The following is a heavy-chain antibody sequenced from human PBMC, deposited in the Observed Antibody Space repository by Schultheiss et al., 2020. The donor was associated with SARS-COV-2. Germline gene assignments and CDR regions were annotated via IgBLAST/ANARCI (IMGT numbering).Heavy chain of an antibody. V-gene: IGHV3-48*03. D-gene: IGHD2-2*01. J-gene: IGHJ6*02. CDR1: GFTFSSYE. Sequence: GGSLRLSCAASGFTFSSYEMNWVRQAPGKGLEWVSYISSSGSTIYYADSVKGRFTISRDNAKNSLYLQMNSLRAEDTAVYYCARDQVVVHYGMDVWGQGTTVTVSS. CDR3: ARDQVVVHYGMDV. CDR2: ISSSGSTI.